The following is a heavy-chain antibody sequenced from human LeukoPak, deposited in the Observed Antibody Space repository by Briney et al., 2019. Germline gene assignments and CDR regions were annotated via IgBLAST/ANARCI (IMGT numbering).Heavy chain of an antibody. CDR2: INTNTGNP. CDR3: AREGIAVAGSGWSHAFDI. J-gene: IGHJ3*02. CDR1: GYTFTSYV. V-gene: IGHV7-4-1*04. Sequence: ASVKVSCKASGYTFTSYVMNWVRQAPGQGLEWMGWINTNTGNPTYAQGFTGRFVFSLDTSVSMAYLQISSLKAEDTAVYYCAREGIAVAGSGWSHAFDIWGQGTMVTVSS. D-gene: IGHD6-19*01.